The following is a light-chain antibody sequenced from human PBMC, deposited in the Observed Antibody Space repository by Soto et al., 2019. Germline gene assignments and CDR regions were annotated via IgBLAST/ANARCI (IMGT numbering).Light chain of an antibody. J-gene: IGKJ1*01. Sequence: DIQRTQSPSTLSASVGDRVTITCRASQTIDSWLAWYQQRPGKAPKLLIYAASTLQSGVPSRFSGSGSGTAFTLTISSLQPEDFATYYCQQSYSTPRTFGQGTKVDI. CDR3: QQSYSTPRT. CDR2: AAS. V-gene: IGKV1-39*01. CDR1: QTIDSW.